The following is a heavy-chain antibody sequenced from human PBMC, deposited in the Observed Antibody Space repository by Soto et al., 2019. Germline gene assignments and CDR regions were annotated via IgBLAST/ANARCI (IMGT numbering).Heavy chain of an antibody. Sequence: GESLKISCKGSGYSFTSYWVGWVRQMPGKGLEWMGIIYPGDSDTRDSPSFQGQVTISADKSISTAYLQWSSLKASDTAMYDCASFQKSIADDAFDIWGQGTMVTVSS. CDR1: GYSFTSYW. CDR2: IYPGDSDT. V-gene: IGHV5-51*01. CDR3: ASFQKSIADDAFDI. D-gene: IGHD6-6*01. J-gene: IGHJ3*02.